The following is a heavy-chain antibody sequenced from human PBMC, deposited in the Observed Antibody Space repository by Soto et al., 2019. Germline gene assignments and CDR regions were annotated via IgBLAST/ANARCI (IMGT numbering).Heavy chain of an antibody. J-gene: IGHJ4*02. CDR2: INHSGST. Sequence: SETLSLTCAVYGGSFSGYYWSWIRQPPGKGLEWIGEINHSGSTNYNPSLKSRVTISVDTSKNQFSLKLSSVTAADTAVYYCAIGRNWDFVVVPAAISYFDYWGQGTLVTVSS. CDR1: GGSFSGYY. CDR3: AIGRNWDFVVVPAAISYFDY. D-gene: IGHD2-2*01. V-gene: IGHV4-34*01.